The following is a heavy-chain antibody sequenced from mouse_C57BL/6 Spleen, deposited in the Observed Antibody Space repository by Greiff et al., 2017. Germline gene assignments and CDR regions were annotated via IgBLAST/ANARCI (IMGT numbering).Heavy chain of an antibody. CDR2: INPNNGGT. J-gene: IGHJ3*01. CDR3: ARNYGSFSFAY. D-gene: IGHD1-1*01. CDR1: GYTFTDYY. V-gene: IGHV1-26*01. Sequence: EVKLQQSGPELVKPGASVKISCKASGYTFTDYYMNWVKQSHGKSLEWIGEINPNNGGTSYNQKFKGKATLTVDKSSSTAYMELRSLTSEDSAVYYCARNYGSFSFAYWGQGTLVTVSA.